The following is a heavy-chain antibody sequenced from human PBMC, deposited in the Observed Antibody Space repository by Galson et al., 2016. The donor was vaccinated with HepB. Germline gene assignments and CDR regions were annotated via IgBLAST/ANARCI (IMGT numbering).Heavy chain of an antibody. CDR2: IRSKANSYAT. Sequence: SLRLSCAASGFIFSRSAMHWVRQASGKGLEWLGRIRSKANSYATTYAALVKGRFTISRDDSKNTAYLQMNSLKTEDTAMYYCTRGFCSSTSCYANDYWGQGTLVTVSS. V-gene: IGHV3-73*01. J-gene: IGHJ4*02. CDR3: TRGFCSSTSCYANDY. D-gene: IGHD2-2*01. CDR1: GFIFSRSA.